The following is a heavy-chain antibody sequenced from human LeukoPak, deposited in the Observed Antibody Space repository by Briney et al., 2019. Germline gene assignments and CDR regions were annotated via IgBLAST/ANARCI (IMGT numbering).Heavy chain of an antibody. J-gene: IGHJ4*02. V-gene: IGHV1-69*10. CDR1: GYTFTSYG. D-gene: IGHD6-13*01. CDR3: ARTQYSSSWNHDY. Sequence: SVKVSCKASGYTFTSYGINWVRQAPGQGLEWMGGIIPHLGTSNYAQKFQGRVTITAGKSTSTAYMELSSLRSDDTAVYYCARTQYSSSWNHDYWGQGTLVTVSS. CDR2: IIPHLGTS.